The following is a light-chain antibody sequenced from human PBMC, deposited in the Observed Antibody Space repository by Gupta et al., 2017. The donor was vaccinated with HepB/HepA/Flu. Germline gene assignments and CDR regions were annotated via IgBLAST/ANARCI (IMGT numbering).Light chain of an antibody. CDR1: QSVLYRSNNKNY. CDR2: WAS. CDR3: QQYYSTPLT. J-gene: IGKJ1*01. V-gene: IGKV4-1*01. Sequence: EIVMTQSPDSLAVSLGERATINCKSSQSVLYRSNNKNYLAWYQQKPGQPPKLLIYWASTRESGVPDRVSGSGSGTDFTLTISSLQAEDVAVYYCQQYYSTPLTFGQGTKVEI.